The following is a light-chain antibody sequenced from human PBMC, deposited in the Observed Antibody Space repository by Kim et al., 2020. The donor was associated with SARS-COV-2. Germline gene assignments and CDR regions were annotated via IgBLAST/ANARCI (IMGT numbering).Light chain of an antibody. Sequence: SYELTQPPSVSVAPGKTARITCGGNNIGSKTVQWYQQKPGQAPVLVIFYVSDRPSGIPERFSGSNSGNTATLTISRVEAGDEADYYCQVWDISSDHPCVF. CDR1: NIGSKT. V-gene: IGLV3-21*04. CDR3: QVWDISSDHPCV. J-gene: IGLJ1*01. CDR2: YVS.